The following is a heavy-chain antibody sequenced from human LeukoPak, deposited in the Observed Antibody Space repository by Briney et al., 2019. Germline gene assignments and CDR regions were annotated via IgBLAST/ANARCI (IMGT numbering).Heavy chain of an antibody. CDR2: ISSSSSTI. D-gene: IGHD3-10*01. CDR3: ARETPPNPGNSDYYYGMDV. Sequence: GGSLRLSCAASGFTFSSYSMYWVRQAPGKGLEWVSYISSSSSTIYYADSVKGRFTISRDNAKNSLYLQMNSLRDEDTAVYYCARETPPNPGNSDYYYGMDVWGQGTTVTVSS. CDR1: GFTFSSYS. V-gene: IGHV3-48*02. J-gene: IGHJ6*02.